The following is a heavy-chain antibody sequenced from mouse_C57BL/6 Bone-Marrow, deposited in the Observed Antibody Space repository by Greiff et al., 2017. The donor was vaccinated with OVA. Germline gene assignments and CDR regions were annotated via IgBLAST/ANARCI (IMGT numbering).Heavy chain of an antibody. Sequence: QVQLQQPGAELVMPGASVKLSCKASGYTFTSYWMHWVKQRPGQGLEWIGEIDPSDSYTNYNQKFKGKSTLTVDKSSSTAYMQLSSLTSEASAVYYGARRGNWDGDYWGRGTTLTVSS. J-gene: IGHJ2*01. V-gene: IGHV1-69*01. CDR3: ARRGNWDGDY. D-gene: IGHD4-1*01. CDR2: IDPSDSYT. CDR1: GYTFTSYW.